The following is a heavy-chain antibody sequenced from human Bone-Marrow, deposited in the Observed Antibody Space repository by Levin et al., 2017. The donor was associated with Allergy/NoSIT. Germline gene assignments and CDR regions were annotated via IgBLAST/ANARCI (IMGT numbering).Heavy chain of an antibody. CDR3: VTNVDAVMFDY. CDR2: LSETADHT. Sequence: GGSLRLSCAASGFTFANYAMNWARQAPGKGLEWVSALSETADHTFYADSVTGRFTISRDNYKNTLYLQMNSLRAEDTAVYYCVTNVDAVMFDYWGQGTLVTVSS. CDR1: GFTFANYA. J-gene: IGHJ4*02. D-gene: IGHD2-8*01. V-gene: IGHV3-23*01.